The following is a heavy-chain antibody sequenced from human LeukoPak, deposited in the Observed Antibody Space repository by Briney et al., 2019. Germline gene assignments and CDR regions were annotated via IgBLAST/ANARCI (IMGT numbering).Heavy chain of an antibody. Sequence: GGSLRLSCVASGFTFGKYWMSWVRQAPGKGLEWVANIKLDGSEKNYVDSVKGRFTISRDNTKNSLYLQMNSLRAEDTAMYYCARASTVGSMNPGYWGQGTLVTVSS. J-gene: IGHJ4*02. CDR1: GFTFGKYW. CDR3: ARASTVGSMNPGY. CDR2: IKLDGSEK. D-gene: IGHD1-26*01. V-gene: IGHV3-7*03.